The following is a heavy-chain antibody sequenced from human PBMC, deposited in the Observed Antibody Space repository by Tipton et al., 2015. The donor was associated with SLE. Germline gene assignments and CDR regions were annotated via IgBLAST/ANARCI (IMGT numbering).Heavy chain of an antibody. Sequence: QLVQSGGGFVQPGRYLRLSCVASEFTFGDYAMHWLRQVPGKGLEWVPGISWHSGRIGYADSVKGRFTISRDNAKNSLYLQMSSLRDEDTALYFCTKLKLNEYVAGQMDYREHWCQGILVIVSS. CDR1: EFTFGDYA. J-gene: IGHJ4*02. CDR3: TKLKLNEYVAGQMDYREH. V-gene: IGHV3-9*01. CDR2: ISWHSGRI. D-gene: IGHD4-17*01.